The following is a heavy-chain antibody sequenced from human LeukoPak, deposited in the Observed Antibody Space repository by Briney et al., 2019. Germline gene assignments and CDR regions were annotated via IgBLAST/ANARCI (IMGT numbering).Heavy chain of an antibody. Sequence: SETLSLTCTVSGGSISSGDYYWSWIRQPPGQGLVWIGYIYYSGSTYYNPSLKSRVTISVDTSKNQFSLKLSSVTAADTAVYYCARDGDCSSTSCYTGYYGMDVWGQGTTVTVSS. CDR2: IYYSGST. V-gene: IGHV4-30-4*01. CDR1: GGSISSGDYY. CDR3: ARDGDCSSTSCYTGYYGMDV. D-gene: IGHD2-2*02. J-gene: IGHJ6*02.